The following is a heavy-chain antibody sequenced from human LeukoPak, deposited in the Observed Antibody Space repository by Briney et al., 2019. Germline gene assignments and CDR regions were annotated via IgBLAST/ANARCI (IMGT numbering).Heavy chain of an antibody. V-gene: IGHV1-18*01. CDR3: ARCPTYYYGSAPDY. D-gene: IGHD3-10*01. Sequence: ASVKVSCKASGYTFTSYGISWVRQAPGQGLEWMGWISAYNGDTNYAQKLQGRVTMTTDTSTSTAYMELRSLRSDDAAVYYCARCPTYYYGSAPDYWGQGTLVTVSS. J-gene: IGHJ4*02. CDR1: GYTFTSYG. CDR2: ISAYNGDT.